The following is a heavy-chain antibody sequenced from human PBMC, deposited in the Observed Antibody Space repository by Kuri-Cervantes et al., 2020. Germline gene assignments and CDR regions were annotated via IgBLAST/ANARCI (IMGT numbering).Heavy chain of an antibody. J-gene: IGHJ5*01. CDR2: IHYSGTT. V-gene: IGHV4-59*12. CDR3: TRDHGDYEIDS. CDR1: GGSISSYY. D-gene: IGHD4-17*01. Sequence: SETLSLTCTVSGGSISSYYWSWIRQPPGKGLEWIVSIHYSGTTYYNPSLKSRATISADTSKNQFSLKLTSVTAADTAVYYCTRDHGDYEIDSWGQGTLVTVSS.